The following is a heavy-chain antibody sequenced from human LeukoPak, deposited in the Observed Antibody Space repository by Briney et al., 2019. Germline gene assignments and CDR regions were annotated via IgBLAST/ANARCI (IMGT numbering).Heavy chain of an antibody. CDR1: GFIVSSNY. V-gene: IGHV3-53*01. D-gene: IGHD3-22*01. CDR3: AREVRGYYFDY. Sequence: GGSLRLSCAASGFIVSSNYMSWVRQAPGKGRELVSVISSGGNTYYADSVKGRFTISRDISKHTLYLQMSGLRAEDTAVYYCAREVRGYYFDYWGQGTLVTVSS. CDR2: ISSGGNT. J-gene: IGHJ4*02.